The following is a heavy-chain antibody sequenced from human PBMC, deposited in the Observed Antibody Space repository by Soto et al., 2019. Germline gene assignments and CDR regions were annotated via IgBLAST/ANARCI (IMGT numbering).Heavy chain of an antibody. D-gene: IGHD6-6*01. V-gene: IGHV3-30-3*01. Sequence: QVQLVESGGGVVQPGRSLRLSCAASGFTFSSYAMHWVRQAPGKGLEWVAVISYDGINKYYADSVKSQFTISRDNSKNTLYLQMNSLRAEDTAVYYCSSSYSSSSFDPWGQGTLVTVSS. CDR1: GFTFSSYA. CDR2: ISYDGINK. J-gene: IGHJ5*02. CDR3: SSSYSSSSFDP.